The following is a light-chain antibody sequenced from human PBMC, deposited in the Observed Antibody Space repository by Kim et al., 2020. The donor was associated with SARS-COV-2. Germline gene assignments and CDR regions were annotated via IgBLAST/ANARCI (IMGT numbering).Light chain of an antibody. Sequence: SYELTQPPSVSVSLGQTAIITCCGNNLGDKNVCWYQQRPGQSPLLVIYGNINRPSGIPERVSGSNSGNTATLTISGAQAGDEADYYCQLWDSSTWVFGGGTKLTVL. J-gene: IGLJ2*01. CDR3: QLWDSSTWV. CDR2: GNI. CDR1: NLGDKN. V-gene: IGLV3-1*01.